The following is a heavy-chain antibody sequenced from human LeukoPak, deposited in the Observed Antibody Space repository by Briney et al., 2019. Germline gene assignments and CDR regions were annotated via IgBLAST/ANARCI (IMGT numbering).Heavy chain of an antibody. Sequence: GGSLRLSCAASGFTFSSYAMHWVRQAPGKGLEWVAVISYDGSNKYYADSVKGRFTISRDNSKNTLFLQMNSLRAEDTAVYYCAKQLGYCSDGSCYFPYWGQGTLVTVSS. V-gene: IGHV3-30*04. D-gene: IGHD2-15*01. CDR3: AKQLGYCSDGSCYFPY. J-gene: IGHJ4*02. CDR2: ISYDGSNK. CDR1: GFTFSSYA.